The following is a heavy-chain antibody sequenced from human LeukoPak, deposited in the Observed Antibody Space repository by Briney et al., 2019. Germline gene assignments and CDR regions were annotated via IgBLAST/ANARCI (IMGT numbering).Heavy chain of an antibody. Sequence: PSETLSLTCAVSGGSISSSNWWSWVRQPPGKGLEWIGEIYHSGSTNYNPSLKSRVTISVDTSKNQFSLKLSSVTAADTAVYYCARASGSYYDFDYWGQGTLVTVSS. CDR2: IYHSGST. V-gene: IGHV4-4*02. CDR3: ARASGSYYDFDY. CDR1: GGSISSSNW. J-gene: IGHJ4*02. D-gene: IGHD1-26*01.